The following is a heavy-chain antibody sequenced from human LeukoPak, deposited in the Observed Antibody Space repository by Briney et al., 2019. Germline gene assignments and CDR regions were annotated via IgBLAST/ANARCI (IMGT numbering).Heavy chain of an antibody. CDR1: GFSFSDYY. CDR3: ARDSMVRGVIGP. J-gene: IGHJ5*02. Sequence: GGSLRLSCAASGFSFSDYYMTWIRQAPGKGLKWVSYISSSGGTIYYADSVKGRFTISRDNAKNSLYLQMNSLRAEDTAVYYCARDSMVRGVIGPWGQGTLVTVSS. V-gene: IGHV3-11*01. CDR2: ISSSGGTI. D-gene: IGHD3-10*01.